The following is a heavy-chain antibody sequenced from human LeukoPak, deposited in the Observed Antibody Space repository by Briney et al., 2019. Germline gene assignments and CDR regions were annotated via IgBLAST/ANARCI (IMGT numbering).Heavy chain of an antibody. CDR2: IKRKSDGGTT. V-gene: IGHV3-15*01. CDR1: GLTFSNAW. CDR3: TTELDVRPNHY. D-gene: IGHD1-14*01. J-gene: IGHJ4*02. Sequence: GGSLRLSCAASGLTFSNAWMSWVRQAPGKGLEWVGRIKRKSDGGTTDYAAPVKGRFTISRDDSKNTLYLQMNSLKSEDTAVYYCTTELDVRPNHYWGQGTLVTVSS.